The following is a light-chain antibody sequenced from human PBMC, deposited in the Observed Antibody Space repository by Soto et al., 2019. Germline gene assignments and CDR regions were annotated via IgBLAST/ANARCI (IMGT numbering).Light chain of an antibody. CDR3: QQRSNFLT. J-gene: IGKJ4*01. V-gene: IGKV3-11*01. Sequence: EIVLTQSPGTLSLSPGERATLSCRASQSVSSYLAWHQQKPGQAPRLLIYDASNRATGIPARFSGSGSGTDFTPTISSLEPEDFAVYYCQQRSNFLTFGGGTKVDIK. CDR1: QSVSSY. CDR2: DAS.